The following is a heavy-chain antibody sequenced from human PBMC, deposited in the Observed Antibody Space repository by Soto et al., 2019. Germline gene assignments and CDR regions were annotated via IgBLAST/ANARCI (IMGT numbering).Heavy chain of an antibody. D-gene: IGHD2-2*01. CDR2: INHRGST. CDR1: GGSFSGYY. Sequence: QVQLQQWGAGLLKPSETLSLTCVVYGGSFSGYYWSWIRQSPGKGLEWIGGINHRGSTNYNPSLESRVTLSVEASKNQFCLKLPSVTAADTAMYYCARDGLCTSTTCRVGNWFDPWGQGTLVTVSS. V-gene: IGHV4-34*01. CDR3: ARDGLCTSTTCRVGNWFDP. J-gene: IGHJ5*02.